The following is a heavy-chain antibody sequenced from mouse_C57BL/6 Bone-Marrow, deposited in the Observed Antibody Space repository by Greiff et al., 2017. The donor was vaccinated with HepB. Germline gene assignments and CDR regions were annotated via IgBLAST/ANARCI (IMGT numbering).Heavy chain of an antibody. CDR2: IYPGNSDT. J-gene: IGHJ3*01. D-gene: IGHD1-1*01. Sequence: EVQLQQSGTVLARPGASVKMSCKTSGYTFTSYWIHWVKQRPGQGLEWIGAIYPGNSDTSYNQKFKGKAKLTAVTSASTAYMELSSLTNEDSAVYYCTIKYYGSSVFAYWGQGTLVTVSA. CDR3: TIKYYGSSVFAY. CDR1: GYTFTSYW. V-gene: IGHV1-5*01.